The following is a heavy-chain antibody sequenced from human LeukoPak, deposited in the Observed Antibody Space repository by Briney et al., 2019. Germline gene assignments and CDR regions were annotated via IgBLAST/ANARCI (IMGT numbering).Heavy chain of an antibody. D-gene: IGHD3-10*01. Sequence: SETLSLTCTVSGASISSYYWSWIRQPPGKGLEWIGYISYSGSTNYNPSLKSRVTISADTSKTQVSLTLSSVTAADTAVYYCARHPELYFFDYWGQGTLVTVSS. CDR3: ARHPELYFFDY. J-gene: IGHJ4*02. V-gene: IGHV4-59*08. CDR1: GASISSYY. CDR2: ISYSGST.